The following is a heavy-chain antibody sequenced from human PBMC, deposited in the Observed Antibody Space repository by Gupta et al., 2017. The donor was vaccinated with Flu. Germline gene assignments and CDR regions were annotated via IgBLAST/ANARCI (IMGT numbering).Heavy chain of an antibody. D-gene: IGHD4-11*01. V-gene: IGHV1-69*08. CDR1: GGIYNRHT. Sequence: QVQLVQSGAEMKKPGTSVKVSCKASGGIYNRHTFSWVRQSPGQGLEWMGRILPTGDIVNYGQRFQGRVTISADKSTNTVYMELSSPRSEEKAVYYCARDNRYSKVNDNFYYGLDVWGQGTTVTVSS. J-gene: IGHJ6*02. CDR3: ARDNRYSKVNDNFYYGLDV. CDR2: ILPTGDIV.